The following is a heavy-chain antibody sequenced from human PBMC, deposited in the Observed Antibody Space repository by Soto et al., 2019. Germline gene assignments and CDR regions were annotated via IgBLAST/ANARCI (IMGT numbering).Heavy chain of an antibody. J-gene: IGHJ4*02. Sequence: GSLRPSCAASGCTFSSYAMSWVRQAPGKGLEWVSAISGSGGSTYYADSVKGRFTISRDNSKNTLYLQMKSLRAEDTAVYYCAKQVLIWFGELLSPFDYWGQGTLVTVSS. CDR2: ISGSGGST. CDR3: AKQVLIWFGELLSPFDY. D-gene: IGHD3-10*01. CDR1: GCTFSSYA. V-gene: IGHV3-23*01.